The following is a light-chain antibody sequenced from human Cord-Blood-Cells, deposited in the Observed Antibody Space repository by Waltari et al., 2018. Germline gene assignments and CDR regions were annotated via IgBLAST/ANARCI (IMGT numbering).Light chain of an antibody. Sequence: ELVLTQSPASLSLSPGERATSSCRASQSVGSYLAWHQQKPGQAPRLLNYDASNRATGIPARFSGSGSVTDFTLTISSLEPEDFAVYYCQQRSNSPPFTFGPGTKVDIK. CDR1: QSVGSY. V-gene: IGKV3-11*01. CDR2: DAS. J-gene: IGKJ3*01. CDR3: QQRSNSPPFT.